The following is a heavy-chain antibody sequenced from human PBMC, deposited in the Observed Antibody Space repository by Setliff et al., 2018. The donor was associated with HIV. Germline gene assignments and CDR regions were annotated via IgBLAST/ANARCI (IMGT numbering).Heavy chain of an antibody. V-gene: IGHV4-39*01. J-gene: IGHJ6*03. CDR3: ARLNDGFYYYYYMDV. CDR1: GGSISSSSHY. D-gene: IGHD2-2*03. Sequence: SETLSLTCTVSGGSISSSSHYWGWIRQSPGKGLEWIGSIYYSGSTYYNSSLKSRVTIFVDTSKNQFSLKLSSVTAADTAVYYCARLNDGFYYYYYMDVWGKGTTVTVSS. CDR2: IYYSGST.